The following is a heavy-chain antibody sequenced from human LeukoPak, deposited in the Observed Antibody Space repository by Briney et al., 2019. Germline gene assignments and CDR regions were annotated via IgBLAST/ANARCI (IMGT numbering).Heavy chain of an antibody. CDR3: ARVNTYYYGSGVSRAFHM. CDR2: MNPNSGNT. J-gene: IGHJ3*02. Sequence: ASVKVSCKASGYTFTSYDINWVRQATGQGPEWMGWMNPNSGNTGYAQKFRGSVTMTRNISTATAYMELSSLKSDDTAVYYCARVNTYYYGSGVSRAFHMWGQGTMVTVSS. V-gene: IGHV1-8*01. D-gene: IGHD3-10*01. CDR1: GYTFTSYD.